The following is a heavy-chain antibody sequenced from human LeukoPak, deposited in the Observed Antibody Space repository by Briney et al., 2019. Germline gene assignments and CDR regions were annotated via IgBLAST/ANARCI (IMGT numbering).Heavy chain of an antibody. V-gene: IGHV3-33*06. CDR3: AKTKYSGLKNAFDI. J-gene: IGHJ3*02. CDR2: IWYDGSNK. CDR1: GFTFSSYG. D-gene: IGHD5-12*01. Sequence: PGRSLRLSCAASGFTFSSYGMHWVRQAPGKGLEWVAVIWYDGSNKYYADSVKGRFTISRDNSKNTLYLQTNSLRAEDTAVYYCAKTKYSGLKNAFDIWGQGTMVTVSS.